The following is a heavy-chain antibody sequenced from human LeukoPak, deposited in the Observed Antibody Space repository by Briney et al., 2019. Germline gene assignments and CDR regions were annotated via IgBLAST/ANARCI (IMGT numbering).Heavy chain of an antibody. D-gene: IGHD4-23*01. CDR3: ATLTGGTDYGGIAGD. J-gene: IGHJ4*02. V-gene: IGHV1-69*04. CDR1: GGTFSSYA. Sequence: VASVKVSCKASGGTFSSYAISWVRQAPGQGLEWMGRIIPILGIANYAQKFQGRVTITADKSTSTAYMELSSLRSEDTAVYYCATLTGGTDYGGIAGDWGQGTLVTVSS. CDR2: IIPILGIA.